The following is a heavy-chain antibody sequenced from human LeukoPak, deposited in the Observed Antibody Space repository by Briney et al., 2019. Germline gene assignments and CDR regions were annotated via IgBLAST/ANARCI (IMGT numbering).Heavy chain of an antibody. D-gene: IGHD5-12*01. Sequence: SETLSLTRAVSGGSISGGGYSWSWIRQPPGKGLEWIGYTYHSGNTDYNPSLKSRVTISVDRSKNQFSLTLSSVTAADTAMYYCASHRGYSGYDLDYWGQGTLVTVSS. CDR3: ASHRGYSGYDLDY. CDR1: GGSISGGGYS. CDR2: TYHSGNT. V-gene: IGHV4-30-2*01. J-gene: IGHJ4*02.